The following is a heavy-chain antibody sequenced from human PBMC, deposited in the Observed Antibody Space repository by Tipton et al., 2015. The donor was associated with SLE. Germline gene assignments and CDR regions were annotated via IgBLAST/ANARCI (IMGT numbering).Heavy chain of an antibody. CDR1: GYTFTGYY. CDR2: INPNSGGT. D-gene: IGHD3-3*01. J-gene: IGHJ3*02. Sequence: QLVQSGAEVKKPGASVKVSCKASGYTFTGYYMHWVRQAPGQGLEWMGWINPNSGGTNYAQKFQGRVTMTRDTSISTAYMELSRLRSDDTAVYYCAAGQKITYYDFWSGPRDDIWGQGTMVTVSS. CDR3: AAGQKITYYDFWSGPRDDI. V-gene: IGHV1-2*02.